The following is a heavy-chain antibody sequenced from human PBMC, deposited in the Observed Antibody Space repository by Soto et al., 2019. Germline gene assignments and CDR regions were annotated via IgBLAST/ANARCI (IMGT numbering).Heavy chain of an antibody. CDR3: AREGYSYGHLNLKDNWFDP. CDR1: GFTFSSYW. J-gene: IGHJ5*02. V-gene: IGHV3-74*01. Sequence: GGSLRLSCAASGFTFSSYWMHWVRQAPGKGLVWVSRINSDGSSTSYADSVKGRFTISRDNAKNTLYLQMNSLRAEDTAVYYCAREGYSYGHLNLKDNWFDPWGQGTLVTVSS. D-gene: IGHD5-18*01. CDR2: INSDGSST.